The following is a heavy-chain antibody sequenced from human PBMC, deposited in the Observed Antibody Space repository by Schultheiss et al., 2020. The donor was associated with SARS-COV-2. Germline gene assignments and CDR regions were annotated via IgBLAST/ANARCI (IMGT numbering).Heavy chain of an antibody. J-gene: IGHJ4*02. V-gene: IGHV3-21*04. D-gene: IGHD3-10*01. Sequence: GESLKISCAASGFTFSSYSMNWVRQAPGKGLEWVSSISSSGSTIYYADSVKGRFTISRDNAKNSLYLQMNSLRAEDTAVYYCASGGYYYGSGSYYSWGQGTLVTVSS. CDR1: GFTFSSYS. CDR2: ISSSGSTI. CDR3: ASGGYYYGSGSYYS.